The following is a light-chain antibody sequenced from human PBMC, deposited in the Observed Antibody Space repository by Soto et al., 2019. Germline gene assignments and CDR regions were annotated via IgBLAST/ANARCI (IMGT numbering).Light chain of an antibody. J-gene: IGKJ5*01. CDR2: GAS. Sequence: EIVLTQSPGTLSLSPGERATLSCKASQSVSSSYLAWYRQKPGQAPRLLIHGASSRATGIPDRVSGSGSGTDFTLTISRLGPEDFAVYYCQQYGSSPSSTFGQGTRLDIK. V-gene: IGKV3-20*01. CDR3: QQYGSSPSST. CDR1: QSVSSSY.